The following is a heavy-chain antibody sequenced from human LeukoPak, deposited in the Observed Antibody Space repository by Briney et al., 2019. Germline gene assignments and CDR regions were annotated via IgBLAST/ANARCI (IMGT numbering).Heavy chain of an antibody. Sequence: ASVKVSCKASGYTFTGYYMHWVRQAPGQGLEWMGWINPNSGGTNYAQKFQGRVTMTRDTSISTAYMELSRLRSDDTAVYYCARANSGYDSGLYYFDYWGQGTLVTVPS. V-gene: IGHV1-2*02. D-gene: IGHD5-12*01. CDR3: ARANSGYDSGLYYFDY. CDR1: GYTFTGYY. J-gene: IGHJ4*02. CDR2: INPNSGGT.